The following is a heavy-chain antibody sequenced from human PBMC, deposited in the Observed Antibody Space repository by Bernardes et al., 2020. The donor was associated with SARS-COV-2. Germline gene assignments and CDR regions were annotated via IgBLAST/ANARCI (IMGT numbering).Heavy chain of an antibody. CDR3: TRTGSGTHYY. Sequence: GGSLRLSCAASGFAFSMYSMHWVRQVPGKGLVWVSRINSDGSERNYADSVEGRFTISRDNAENTLYLQMNSLRAEDTAVYFCTRTGSGTHYYWGQGALVTVSS. J-gene: IGHJ4*02. CDR2: INSDGSER. CDR1: GFAFSMYS. V-gene: IGHV3-74*01. D-gene: IGHD1-26*01.